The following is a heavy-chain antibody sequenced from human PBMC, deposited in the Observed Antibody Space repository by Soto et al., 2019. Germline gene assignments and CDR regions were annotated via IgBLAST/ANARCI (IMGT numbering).Heavy chain of an antibody. J-gene: IGHJ4*02. CDR1: GFTFSNCA. Sequence: GGSLRLSCAGSGFTFSNCAMSWVRQAPGKGLEWVSAISLSGGSTYYAESVKGRFTISRDNSRNTLYLQMNRLRAEDTAVYHCAITPPDMAVAGYFGYWGQGTLVPVSA. CDR2: ISLSGGST. D-gene: IGHD6-19*01. CDR3: AITPPDMAVAGYFGY. V-gene: IGHV3-23*01.